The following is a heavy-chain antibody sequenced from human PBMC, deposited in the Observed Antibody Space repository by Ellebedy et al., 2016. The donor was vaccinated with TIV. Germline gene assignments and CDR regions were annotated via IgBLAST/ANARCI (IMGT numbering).Heavy chain of an antibody. D-gene: IGHD1-26*01. J-gene: IGHJ4*02. CDR2: IKEDGSEE. Sequence: PGESLKISCAASGFTFSLNWMYWVRQAPGKGLEWVANIKEDGSEEYYVDSVKGRFTISRDNAKNSLYLQMNSLRAEDTAVYYCVRDLHWSYFDWGQGTLVTVSS. CDR1: GFTFSLNW. V-gene: IGHV3-7*03. CDR3: VRDLHWSYFD.